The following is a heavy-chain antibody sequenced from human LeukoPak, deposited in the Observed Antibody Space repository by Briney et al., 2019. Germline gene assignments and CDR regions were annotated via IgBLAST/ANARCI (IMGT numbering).Heavy chain of an antibody. CDR3: ARDQFRSTGYYYY. D-gene: IGHD3-22*01. CDR1: GYTFTSYG. Sequence: GASVKVSCKASGYTFTSYGISWVRQAPGQGLEWMGWINAGNGNTKYSQKFQGRVTITRDTSASTAYMELSSLRSEDTAVYYCARDQFRSTGYYYYWGQGTLVTVSS. CDR2: INAGNGNT. V-gene: IGHV1-3*01. J-gene: IGHJ4*02.